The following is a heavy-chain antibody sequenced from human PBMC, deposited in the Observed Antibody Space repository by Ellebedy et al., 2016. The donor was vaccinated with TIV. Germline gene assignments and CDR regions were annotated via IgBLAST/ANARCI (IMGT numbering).Heavy chain of an antibody. Sequence: MPSETLSLTCSVSGVSIRDYYWSWIRQPAGKGLEWIGRIYTSGSTNYNPSLQSRVTMSVDTSKNQFSLKLSSVTAADTAVYYCAGGYSSGWTDYWGQGTLVTVSS. V-gene: IGHV4-4*07. D-gene: IGHD6-19*01. CDR3: AGGYSSGWTDY. J-gene: IGHJ4*02. CDR2: IYTSGST. CDR1: GVSIRDYY.